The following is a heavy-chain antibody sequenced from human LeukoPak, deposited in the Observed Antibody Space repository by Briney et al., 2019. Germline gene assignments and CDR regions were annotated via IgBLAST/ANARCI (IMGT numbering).Heavy chain of an antibody. CDR2: MYYSGST. V-gene: IGHV4-59*01. CDR1: GGSINSYY. Sequence: PSETLSLTCTVSGGSINSYYWSWIRQPPGKGLEWIGYMYYSGSTNYNPSLKSRVTISIDTSNNQFSLKLSSVTAADMAVYYCAGGTRDDYKPGAFYIWGQGTMVTVSS. D-gene: IGHD5-24*01. CDR3: AGGTRDDYKPGAFYI. J-gene: IGHJ3*02.